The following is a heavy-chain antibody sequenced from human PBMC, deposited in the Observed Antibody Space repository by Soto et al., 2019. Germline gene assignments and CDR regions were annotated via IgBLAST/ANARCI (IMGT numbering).Heavy chain of an antibody. Sequence: GESLKISCAASGFTFSSYSMNWVRQAPGKGLEWVSSISSSSSYIYYADSVKGRFTISRDNAKNSLYLQMNSLRAEDTAVYYCAREWFYDSSGYYETHVYWGQGTLVTVSS. V-gene: IGHV3-21*01. CDR1: GFTFSSYS. CDR3: AREWFYDSSGYYETHVY. D-gene: IGHD3-22*01. CDR2: ISSSSSYI. J-gene: IGHJ4*02.